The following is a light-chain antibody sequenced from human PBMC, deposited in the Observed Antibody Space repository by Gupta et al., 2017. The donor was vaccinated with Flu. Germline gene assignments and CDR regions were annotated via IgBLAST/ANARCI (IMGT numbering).Light chain of an antibody. V-gene: IGKV3-20*01. J-gene: IGKJ4*01. CDR3: QQDGSSPLT. CDR1: QSVSSSY. Sequence: IVFTPSPGPLSFSPGERATLSCRASQSVSSSYLAWYQQKPGQAPRLLIYGASSRATGIPDRFSGSGSGTDFTLTISRLEPEDFAVYYCQQDGSSPLTFGGGTKVEIK. CDR2: GAS.